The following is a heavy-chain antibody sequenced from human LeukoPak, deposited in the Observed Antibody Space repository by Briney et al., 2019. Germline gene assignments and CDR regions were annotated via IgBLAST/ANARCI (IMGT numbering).Heavy chain of an antibody. Sequence: GGSLRLSCAASGFTFSSYWMSWVRQAPGKGLEWVANINQDGSEKYYVDSVKGRFTISRDNAKNSLYLQMNSLRAEDTAVYYCARVKSGYSLHFDYWGQGTLVTVSS. V-gene: IGHV3-7*03. CDR2: INQDGSEK. D-gene: IGHD3-3*01. CDR3: ARVKSGYSLHFDY. J-gene: IGHJ4*02. CDR1: GFTFSSYW.